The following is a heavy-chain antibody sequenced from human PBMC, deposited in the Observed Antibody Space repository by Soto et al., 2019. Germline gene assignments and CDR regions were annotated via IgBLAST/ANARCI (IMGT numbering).Heavy chain of an antibody. CDR2: IWYDGSNK. CDR3: ARDLGDYGDNWFDP. D-gene: IGHD4-17*01. CDR1: GFTFSSYG. Sequence: QVQLVESGGGVVQPGRSLRLSCAASGFTFSSYGMHWVRQAPGKGLEWVAVIWYDGSNKYYADSVKGRFTISRDNSKNTLYLQMNSLRAEDTAVYYCARDLGDYGDNWFDPWGQGTLVTVSS. V-gene: IGHV3-33*01. J-gene: IGHJ5*02.